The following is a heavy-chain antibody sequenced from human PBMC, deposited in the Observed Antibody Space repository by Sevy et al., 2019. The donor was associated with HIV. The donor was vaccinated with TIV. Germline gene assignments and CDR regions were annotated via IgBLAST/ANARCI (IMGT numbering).Heavy chain of an antibody. CDR2: ISNSGGYI. D-gene: IGHD3-22*01. J-gene: IGHJ5*02. CDR3: ARDFYYDSSGYYDP. Sequence: GGSLRISCAASGFTFSSYSMNWVRQAPGKGLEWVSSISNSGGYIYYADSVQGRFTISRDNAKNSLYLQMNSLRAEDTGMYYCARDFYYDSSGYYDPWGQGTLVTVSS. CDR1: GFTFSSYS. V-gene: IGHV3-21*01.